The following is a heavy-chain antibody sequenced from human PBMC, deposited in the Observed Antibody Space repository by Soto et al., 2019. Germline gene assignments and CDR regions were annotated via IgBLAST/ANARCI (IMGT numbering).Heavy chain of an antibody. J-gene: IGHJ3*02. CDR1: GFTVSNNY. V-gene: IGHV3-53*04. D-gene: IGHD5-12*01. CDR3: ARGSSGYGYDTFDM. CDR2: IYSGGST. Sequence: PGGSLRLSCAASGFTVSNNYMNWVRQAPGKGLEWVSVIYSGGSTYYADSVKGRFAISRHTSKNTVDLQLNSLRAEDTAVYYCARGSSGYGYDTFDMWGQGTMVTVSS.